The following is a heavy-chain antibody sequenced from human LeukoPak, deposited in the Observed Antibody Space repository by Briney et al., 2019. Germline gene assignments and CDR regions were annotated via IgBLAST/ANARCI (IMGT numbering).Heavy chain of an antibody. V-gene: IGHV3-11*04. CDR3: ARVKIVDTAMVEDY. Sequence: GGSLRLSCAASGFTFSDYYMSWIRQAPGKGLEWVSYISSSGSTIYYADSVKGRFTISRDNAKNSLYLQMNSLRAEDTAVYYCARVKIVDTAMVEDYWGQGTLVTVSS. J-gene: IGHJ4*02. CDR2: ISSSGSTI. D-gene: IGHD5-18*01. CDR1: GFTFSDYY.